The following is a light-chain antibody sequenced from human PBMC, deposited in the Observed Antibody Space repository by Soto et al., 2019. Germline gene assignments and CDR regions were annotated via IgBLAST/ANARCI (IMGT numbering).Light chain of an antibody. Sequence: EIVMTQSPATLSVSPGERATLSCRASQSISRNLAWYQQKPGQAPRLLIYAASTRATGIPARFSGSGSGTEFTLTISSLQSEDFAVYYCQQYNDWPPLTFSGGTKVDI. CDR3: QQYNDWPPLT. V-gene: IGKV3-15*01. CDR2: AAS. J-gene: IGKJ4*01. CDR1: QSISRN.